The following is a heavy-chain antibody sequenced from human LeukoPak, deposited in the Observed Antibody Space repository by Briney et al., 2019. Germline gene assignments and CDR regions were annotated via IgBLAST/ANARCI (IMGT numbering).Heavy chain of an antibody. V-gene: IGHV3-48*04. CDR1: GFTFSLYS. J-gene: IGHJ4*02. D-gene: IGHD3-9*01. CDR2: ISSSSSTI. Sequence: GGSLRLSCAASGFTFSLYSMNWVRQAPGKGLEWVSYISSSSSTIYYADSVKGRFTISRDNAKNSLYLQMSSLRAEDTAVYYCARDSRRITRYYDILTGYYSDYWGQGTLVTVSS. CDR3: ARDSRRITRYYDILTGYYSDY.